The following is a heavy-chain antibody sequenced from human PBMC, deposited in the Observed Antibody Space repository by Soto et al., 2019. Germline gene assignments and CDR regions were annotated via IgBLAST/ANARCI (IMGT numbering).Heavy chain of an antibody. Sequence: ASVKVSCKASGYTFTSYGISWVRQAPGQGLEWMGWISAYNGNTNYAQKLQGRVTMTTDTSTSTAYMELRSLRSDDTAVYYCARDFYPTYRGGDCYSAFDIWGQGTMVTVS. CDR2: ISAYNGNT. J-gene: IGHJ3*02. V-gene: IGHV1-18*01. CDR1: GYTFTSYG. CDR3: ARDFYPTYRGGDCYSAFDI. D-gene: IGHD2-21*02.